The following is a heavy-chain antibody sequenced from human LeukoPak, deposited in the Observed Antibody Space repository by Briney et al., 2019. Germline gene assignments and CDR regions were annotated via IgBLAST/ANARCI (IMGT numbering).Heavy chain of an antibody. CDR3: ARAPVVVTAAIYYYYYYMDV. CDR1: GFTFSSYS. CDR2: ISSSSSTI. D-gene: IGHD2-21*02. V-gene: IGHV3-48*01. J-gene: IGHJ6*03. Sequence: GGSLRLSCAASGFTFSSYSMNWVRQAPGKGLEWVSYISSSSSTIYYADSVKGRFTISRDNAKNSLYLQMNSLRAEDTAVYYCARAPVVVTAAIYYYYYYMDVWGKGTTVTVSS.